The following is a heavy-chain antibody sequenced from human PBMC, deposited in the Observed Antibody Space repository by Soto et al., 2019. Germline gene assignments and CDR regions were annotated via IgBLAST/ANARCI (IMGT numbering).Heavy chain of an antibody. V-gene: IGHV4-34*01. CDR2: INHSGST. CDR1: GGSFSGYY. D-gene: IGHD3-22*01. J-gene: IGHJ4*02. Sequence: PSETLSLTCAVYGGSFSGYYWSWIRQPPGKGLEWIGEINHSGSTNYNPSLKSRVTISVDTSKNQFSLKLSSVTAADTAVFYCAGLFPDGSSGYHLNYLGQGTLVTVAS. CDR3: AGLFPDGSSGYHLNY.